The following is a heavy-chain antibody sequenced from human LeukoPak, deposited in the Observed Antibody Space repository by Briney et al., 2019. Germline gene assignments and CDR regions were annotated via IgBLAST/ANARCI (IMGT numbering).Heavy chain of an antibody. CDR3: AKVWYSSGWDDAFDI. J-gene: IGHJ3*02. CDR1: GFTFSNSI. D-gene: IGHD6-19*01. Sequence: GGSLRLSCAASGFTFSNSIIHWVRQAPGKGLEWVAVTTTDGNLKIYTDSVKGRFTISRDNSKNTLYLQMNSLRAEDTAVYYCAKVWYSSGWDDAFDIWGQGTMVTVSS. V-gene: IGHV3-30*04. CDR2: TTTDGNLK.